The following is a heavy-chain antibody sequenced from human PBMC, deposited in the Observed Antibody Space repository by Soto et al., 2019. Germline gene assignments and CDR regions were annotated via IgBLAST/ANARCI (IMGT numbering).Heavy chain of an antibody. CDR2: ISSNGGST. CDR3: ARGGSGSYYFDY. J-gene: IGHJ4*02. Sequence: EVQLVESGGGFVQPGGSLRLSCAASGLTFSSYAMHWVRQAPGKGLEYVSAISSNGGSTYYANSVKGRFTISRDNSKNTLYLQMGSLRAEDMAVYYCARGGSGSYYFDYWGQGTLVTVSS. D-gene: IGHD1-26*01. V-gene: IGHV3-64*01. CDR1: GLTFSSYA.